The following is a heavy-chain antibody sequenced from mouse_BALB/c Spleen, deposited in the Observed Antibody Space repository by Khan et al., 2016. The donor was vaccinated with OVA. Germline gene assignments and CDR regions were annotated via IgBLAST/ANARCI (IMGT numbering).Heavy chain of an antibody. CDR1: GFTFSRFG. Sequence: EVELVESGGGLVQPGGSRKLSCAASGFTFSRFGMHWVRQAPEKGLEWVAYISSGSSNIYYADTVKGRFTFSIDNPKNTLFLQMTSLRSEDTAMYYCARDSNFDYWGQGTTLTVSA. J-gene: IGHJ2*01. CDR3: ARDSNFDY. V-gene: IGHV5-17*02. CDR2: ISSGSSNI.